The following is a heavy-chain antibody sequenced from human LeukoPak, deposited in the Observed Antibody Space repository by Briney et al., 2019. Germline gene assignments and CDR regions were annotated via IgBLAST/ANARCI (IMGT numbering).Heavy chain of an antibody. CDR1: GFTLSSYS. D-gene: IGHD3-10*02. CDR2: ISSSSSYI. Sequence: GGSLRLSCAASGFTLSSYSMNWVRQAPGKGLQWVSSISSSSSYIYYADSVKGRFTISRDNAKNSLYLQMNSLRAEDTAVYYCAELGITMIGGVWGKGTTVTVSS. J-gene: IGHJ6*04. CDR3: AELGITMIGGV. V-gene: IGHV3-21*01.